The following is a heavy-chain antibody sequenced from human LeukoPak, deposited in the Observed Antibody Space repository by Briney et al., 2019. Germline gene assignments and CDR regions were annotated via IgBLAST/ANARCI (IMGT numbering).Heavy chain of an antibody. Sequence: ASVKVSCKASGGAFSSYAISWVRQAPGQGLEWMGGIIPIFGTANYAQKFQGRVTITADKSTSTAYMELSSLRSEDTAVYYCARESGSYSGDAFDIWGQGTMVTVSS. CDR1: GGAFSSYA. CDR2: IIPIFGTA. CDR3: ARESGSYSGDAFDI. J-gene: IGHJ3*02. V-gene: IGHV1-69*06. D-gene: IGHD1-26*01.